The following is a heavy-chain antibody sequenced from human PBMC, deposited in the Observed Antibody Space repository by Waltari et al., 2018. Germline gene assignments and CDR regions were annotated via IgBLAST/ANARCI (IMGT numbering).Heavy chain of an antibody. D-gene: IGHD6-19*01. CDR3: AQEGFRAVARRDFDF. J-gene: IGHJ4*02. Sequence: EVKLLESGGGLVQPGGSLRLSCAASGFTFSSYDMSWVSQAPGKGMEWVSAISGSGGRTYYAASVTCRFTISRDNSKNSLYLQMNSLRSEDTAVYYCAQEGFRAVARRDFDFWGQGTLVTVSS. CDR2: ISGSGGRT. V-gene: IGHV3-23*01. CDR1: GFTFSSYD.